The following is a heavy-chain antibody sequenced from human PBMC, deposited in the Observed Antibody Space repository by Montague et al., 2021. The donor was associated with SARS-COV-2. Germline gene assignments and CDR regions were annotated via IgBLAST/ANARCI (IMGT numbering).Heavy chain of an antibody. CDR1: GYTFISYG. CDR3: ARGFDYGDYHDAFDI. CDR2: ISAYNGNT. V-gene: IGHV1-18*04. J-gene: IGHJ3*02. D-gene: IGHD4-17*01. Sequence: SVKVSCKASGYTFISYGISWVRQAPGRGLEWMGWISAYNGNTNYAQKLQGRVTMTTDTSTSTAYMELRSLRSDDTAVYYCARGFDYGDYHDAFDIWGQGTMVTVSS.